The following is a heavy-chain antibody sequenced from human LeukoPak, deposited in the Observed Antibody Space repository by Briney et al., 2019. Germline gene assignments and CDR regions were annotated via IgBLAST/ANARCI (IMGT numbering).Heavy chain of an antibody. V-gene: IGHV3-7*01. CDR3: ARTTAARFGYNVYYYYYYMDV. D-gene: IGHD5-12*01. Sequence: PGGSLRLSCAASGFTFSSYGMHWVRQAPGKGLEWVANIKQDGSEKYYVDSVKGRFTISRDNAKNSLYLQMNSLRAEDTAVYYCARTTAARFGYNVYYYYYYMDVWGKGTTVTVSS. CDR1: GFTFSSYG. J-gene: IGHJ6*03. CDR2: IKQDGSEK.